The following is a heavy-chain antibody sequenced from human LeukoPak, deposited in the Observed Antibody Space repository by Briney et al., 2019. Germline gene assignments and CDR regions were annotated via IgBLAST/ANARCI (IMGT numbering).Heavy chain of an antibody. J-gene: IGHJ4*02. CDR1: GGTFSSYA. CDR3: ARGPIAAYLDY. CDR2: IIPIFGTA. D-gene: IGHD6-6*01. V-gene: IGHV1-69*13. Sequence: ASVKVSCKASGGTFSSYAISWVPQAPGQGLEWMGGIIPIFGTANYAQKFQGRVTITADESTSTAYMELSSLRSEDMAVYYCARGPIAAYLDYWGQGTLVTVSS.